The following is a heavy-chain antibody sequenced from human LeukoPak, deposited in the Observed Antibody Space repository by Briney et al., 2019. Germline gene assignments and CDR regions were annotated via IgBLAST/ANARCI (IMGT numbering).Heavy chain of an antibody. CDR2: IIPIFGTA. Sequence: ASVKVSCKASGGTLSSYAISWVRQAPGQGLEWMGGIIPIFGTANYAQKFQGRVTITTDESTSTAYMELSSLRSEDTAVCYCARPEIVVVPAALVYWGQGTLVTVSS. V-gene: IGHV1-69*05. D-gene: IGHD2-2*01. J-gene: IGHJ4*02. CDR1: GGTLSSYA. CDR3: ARPEIVVVPAALVY.